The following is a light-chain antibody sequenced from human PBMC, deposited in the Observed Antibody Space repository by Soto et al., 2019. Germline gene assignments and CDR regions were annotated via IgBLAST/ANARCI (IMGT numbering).Light chain of an antibody. CDR1: QSVSGY. V-gene: IGKV3-11*01. Sequence: EIVLTQSPATLSLSPGETITLSCRASQSVSGYIGWYQQKPGQAPRLLIYADSNRATGIPARFSGSGSGTDFTLTISSLQSEDFAVYYCQQRSNWPRTFGQGTKVDIK. CDR2: ADS. CDR3: QQRSNWPRT. J-gene: IGKJ1*01.